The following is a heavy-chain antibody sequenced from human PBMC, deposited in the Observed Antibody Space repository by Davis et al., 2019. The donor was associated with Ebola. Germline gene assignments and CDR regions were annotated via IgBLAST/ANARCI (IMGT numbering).Heavy chain of an antibody. V-gene: IGHV1-18*01. CDR2: ISAYNGNT. Sequence: SVNVSCQASGYTFTSYGITCARQPPGQGLEWMGWISAYNGNTNYTQKLQGRVTMTTDTSTSTAYMELSRLGSDDTAVYYCALAAAGSDCWGQGTLVTVSS. J-gene: IGHJ4*02. CDR3: ALAAAGSDC. CDR1: GYTFTSYG. D-gene: IGHD6-13*01.